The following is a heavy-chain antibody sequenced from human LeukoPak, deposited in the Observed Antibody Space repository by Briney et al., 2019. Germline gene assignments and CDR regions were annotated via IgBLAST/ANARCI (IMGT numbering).Heavy chain of an antibody. CDR3: AKDDYYDTSGYRD. V-gene: IGHV3-30*18. D-gene: IGHD3-22*01. Sequence: PGGSLRLSCAASGFTFSSYGMPWVRQAPGKGLEWVAVISYDVGKKYYADSVKGRFTISRDNSKNTLYLQMNSLRAEDTAVYYCAKDDYYDTSGYRDWGQGTLVTVSS. J-gene: IGHJ4*02. CDR2: ISYDVGKK. CDR1: GFTFSSYG.